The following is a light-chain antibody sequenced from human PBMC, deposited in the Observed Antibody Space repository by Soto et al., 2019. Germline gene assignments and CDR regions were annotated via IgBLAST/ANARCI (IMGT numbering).Light chain of an antibody. CDR1: QSVSSY. CDR2: DAS. CDR3: QQRSNLPWT. Sequence: EIVLPQSPATLSSSPGQRATLSCRASQSVSSYLAWYQQKPGQAPRLLIYDASNRATGIPARFSGSGSGTDFTLTISSREPEDFAVYYCQQRSNLPWTFRQGMKVEIK. J-gene: IGKJ1*01. V-gene: IGKV3-11*01.